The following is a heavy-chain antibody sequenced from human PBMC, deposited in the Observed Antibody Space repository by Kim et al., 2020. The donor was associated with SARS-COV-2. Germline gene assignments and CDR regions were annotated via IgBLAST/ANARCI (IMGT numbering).Heavy chain of an antibody. J-gene: IGHJ6*03. CDR1: GFTFSNAW. V-gene: IGHV3-15*01. Sequence: GGSLRLSCAASGFTFSNAWMSWVRQAPGKGLEWVGRIKSKTDGGTTDYAAPVKGRFTISRDDSKNTLYLQMNSLKTEDTAVYYCTTDRVPILEWLPHTSVSYYYYYMDVWGKGTTVTVSS. D-gene: IGHD3-3*01. CDR2: IKSKTDGGTT. CDR3: TTDRVPILEWLPHTSVSYYYYYMDV.